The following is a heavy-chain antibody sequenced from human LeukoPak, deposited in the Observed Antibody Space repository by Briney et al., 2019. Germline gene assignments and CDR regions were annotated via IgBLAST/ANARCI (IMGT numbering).Heavy chain of an antibody. Sequence: SGGSLRLSCAASGFTFSSYWMHWVRQAPGKGLVWVSRINSDGSSTSYADSVKGRFTISRDNAKNTLYLQMNSLRAEDTAVYYCAREIGSSYDFWSGYYGWFDPWGQGTLVTVSS. CDR2: INSDGSST. J-gene: IGHJ5*02. CDR1: GFTFSSYW. D-gene: IGHD3-3*01. V-gene: IGHV3-74*01. CDR3: AREIGSSYDFWSGYYGWFDP.